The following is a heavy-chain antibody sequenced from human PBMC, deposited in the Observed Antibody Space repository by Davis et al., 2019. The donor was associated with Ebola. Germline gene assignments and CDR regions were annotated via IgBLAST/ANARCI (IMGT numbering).Heavy chain of an antibody. J-gene: IGHJ4*02. D-gene: IGHD3-3*01. Sequence: PGGSLRLSCAASGFTFSRDWMSWVRQAPGKGLEWVANIKQDGSEKYYVDSVKGRFTISRDNAKHSLYLQMNSLRAEDTAVYYCARSESTYYDFWSGYSYTNFFDYWGQGTLVTVSS. CDR1: GFTFSRDW. CDR3: ARSESTYYDFWSGYSYTNFFDY. CDR2: IKQDGSEK. V-gene: IGHV3-7*01.